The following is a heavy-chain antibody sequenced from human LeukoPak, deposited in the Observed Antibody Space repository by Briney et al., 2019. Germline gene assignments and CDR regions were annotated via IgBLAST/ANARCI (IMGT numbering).Heavy chain of an antibody. Sequence: GGSLRLSCAASGFTFSNYVMSWVHQAPGKGLEWVSAMTGGGDSTYYADSVKGRFTISRDNSKNTVYLQMNSLRADDTAIYHCAKGSTNARPYYFDYWGQGTLVTVCS. V-gene: IGHV3-23*01. CDR3: AKGSTNARPYYFDY. CDR1: GFTFSNYV. D-gene: IGHD2-8*01. J-gene: IGHJ4*02. CDR2: MTGGGDST.